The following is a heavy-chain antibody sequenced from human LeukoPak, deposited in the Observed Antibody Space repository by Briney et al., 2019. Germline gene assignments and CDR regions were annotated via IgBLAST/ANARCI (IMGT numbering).Heavy chain of an antibody. J-gene: IGHJ5*02. CDR1: GGTFSSYT. CDR2: IIPILGIA. CDR3: ATTGVPAAYTTQYNWFGP. Sequence: SVKVSCKASGGTFSSYTISWVRQAPGQGLEWMGRIIPILGIANYAQKFQGRVTITADKSTSTAYMELSSLRSEDTAVYYCATTGVPAAYTTQYNWFGPWGQGTLVTVSS. V-gene: IGHV1-69*02. D-gene: IGHD2-2*01.